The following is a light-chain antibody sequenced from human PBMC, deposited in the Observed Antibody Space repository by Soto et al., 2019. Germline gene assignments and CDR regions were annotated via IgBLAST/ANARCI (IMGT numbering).Light chain of an antibody. V-gene: IGKV3-20*01. Sequence: EIVLTQSPGTLSLSPGERATLSCRASQSINNRYLAWYQQKPGQAPRLLIYAASSSATGIPDRFSGSESGTHFTLTISRLEPEESAVYYFQQFGSTPVFTVCPCNKMDIK. J-gene: IGKJ3*01. CDR2: AAS. CDR1: QSINNRY. CDR3: QQFGSTPVFT.